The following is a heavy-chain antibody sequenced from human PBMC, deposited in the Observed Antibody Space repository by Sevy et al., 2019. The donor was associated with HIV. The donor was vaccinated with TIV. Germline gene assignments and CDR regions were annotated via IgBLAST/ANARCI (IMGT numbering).Heavy chain of an antibody. Sequence: SETLSLTCTVSGGSISSYYWSWIRQPPGKGLEWIGYIYYSGGTNYNPSLKSRVTISVDTSKNQFSLKLSSVTAADTAVYYCARVRDTAMQAKLYYYYMDVWGKGTTVTVSS. CDR2: IYYSGGT. D-gene: IGHD5-18*01. CDR3: ARVRDTAMQAKLYYYYMDV. V-gene: IGHV4-59*01. J-gene: IGHJ6*03. CDR1: GGSISSYY.